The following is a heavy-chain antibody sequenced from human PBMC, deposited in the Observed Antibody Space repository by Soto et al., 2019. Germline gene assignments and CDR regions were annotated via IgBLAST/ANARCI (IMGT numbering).Heavy chain of an antibody. Sequence: ASVKVSCKASGGTFSSYAISWVRQAPGQGLEWMGGIIPIFGTANYAQKFQGRVTLTADESTSTAYMELSSLRSEDTAVYYCARSLRSSTSCYPSVCPSQPFDYWGQGTLVTVSS. D-gene: IGHD2-2*01. CDR1: GGTFSSYA. V-gene: IGHV1-69*13. J-gene: IGHJ4*02. CDR3: ARSLRSSTSCYPSVCPSQPFDY. CDR2: IIPIFGTA.